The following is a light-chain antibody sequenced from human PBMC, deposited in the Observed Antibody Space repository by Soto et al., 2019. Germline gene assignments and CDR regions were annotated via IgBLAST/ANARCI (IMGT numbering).Light chain of an antibody. CDR1: QSISSW. J-gene: IGKJ4*01. CDR3: QQSSSTPLT. Sequence: GDRIPLTWRASQSISSWLAWYQQKPGKAPKLLIYGASKLQSGVPSRFSASGSGTDFTLTIASLQAEDFATYYCQQSSSTPLTFGGGTKVDIK. CDR2: GAS. V-gene: IGKV1-39*01.